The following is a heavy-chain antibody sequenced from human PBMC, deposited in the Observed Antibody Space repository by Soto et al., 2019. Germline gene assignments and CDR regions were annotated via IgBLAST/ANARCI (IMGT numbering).Heavy chain of an antibody. Sequence: QVQLRESGPGLVKPSETLSLNCTVSGGSISRNYWSWIRQPAGKGLEWIGRIYSTGATNYNPSLKSRVSLSVDTSRKQFSLKLTSVTAADTAIYYCAQTMVARTPFFDHWGQGTPVTVSS. CDR1: GGSISRNY. V-gene: IGHV4-4*07. CDR3: AQTMVARTPFFDH. CDR2: IYSTGAT. J-gene: IGHJ4*02. D-gene: IGHD6-19*01.